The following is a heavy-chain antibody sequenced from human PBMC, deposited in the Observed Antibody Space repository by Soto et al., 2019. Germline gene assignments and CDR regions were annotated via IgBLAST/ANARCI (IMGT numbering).Heavy chain of an antibody. Sequence: GGSLRLSCAASGFTFSSYAMSWVRQAPGKGLEWVSVISGSGDFTFYADSVKGRFTISRDNSKNTLYLQMNTLRAEDTAVYYCAYSSTPFDYWGQGTLVTVSS. CDR3: AYSSTPFDY. D-gene: IGHD6-13*01. CDR1: GFTFSSYA. J-gene: IGHJ4*02. CDR2: ISGSGDFT. V-gene: IGHV3-23*01.